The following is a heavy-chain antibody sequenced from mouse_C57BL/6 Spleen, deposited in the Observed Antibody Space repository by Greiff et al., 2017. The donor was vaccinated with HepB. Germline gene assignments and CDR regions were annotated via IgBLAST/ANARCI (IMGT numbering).Heavy chain of an antibody. D-gene: IGHD2-3*01. Sequence: EVKVVESGGGLVKPGGSLKLSCAASGFTFSDYGMHWVRQAPEKGLEWVAYISSGSSTIYYADTVKGRITISRDNAKNTLFLQMTSLRSEDTAMYYCARTIYDGYYGFAYWGQGTLVTVSA. CDR3: ARTIYDGYYGFAY. J-gene: IGHJ3*01. CDR1: GFTFSDYG. CDR2: ISSGSSTI. V-gene: IGHV5-17*01.